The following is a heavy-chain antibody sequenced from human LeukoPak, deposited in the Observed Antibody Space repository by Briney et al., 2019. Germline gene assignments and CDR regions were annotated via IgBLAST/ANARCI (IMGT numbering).Heavy chain of an antibody. V-gene: IGHV3-13*01. Sequence: GGSLRLSCAASGFTFSNYDMHWVRQATGKGLEWVSAIGTAGDTYYSDSVKGRFTISRENAKNSLYLQMNSLRAEDTAVYYCARDRPDYGAERFAYWGQGTLVTVSS. D-gene: IGHD4-17*01. CDR2: IGTAGDT. J-gene: IGHJ4*02. CDR3: ARDRPDYGAERFAY. CDR1: GFTFSNYD.